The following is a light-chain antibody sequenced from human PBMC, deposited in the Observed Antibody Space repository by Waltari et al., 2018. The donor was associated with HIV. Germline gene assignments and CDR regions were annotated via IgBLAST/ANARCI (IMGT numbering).Light chain of an antibody. CDR3: CSYAGNSDVV. V-gene: IGLV2-11*01. CDR1: SRALGCYNY. J-gene: IGLJ2*01. Sequence: QSALTQPHSVSGSPGQSVTISCTGTSRALGCYNYFSWYRQFPGKAPSAIIQDVNKRPSGVPDRFSGSKSGNTASLTISGLQTDDEADYYCCSYAGNSDVVFGGGTTLTVL. CDR2: DVN.